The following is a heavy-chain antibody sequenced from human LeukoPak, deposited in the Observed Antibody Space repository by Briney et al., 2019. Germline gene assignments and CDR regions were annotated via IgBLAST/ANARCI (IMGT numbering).Heavy chain of an antibody. CDR2: ISSSGSTI. CDR1: GFTFSSYE. Sequence: GGSLRLSCVASGFTFSSYEMNWVRQAPGKGLEWVSYISSSGSTIYYADSVKGRFTISRDNAKNSLYLQMNSLRAEDTAVYYCARGVPKTSYYYYYMDVWGKGTTVTVSS. CDR3: ARGVPKTSYYYYYMDV. D-gene: IGHD4-11*01. V-gene: IGHV3-48*03. J-gene: IGHJ6*03.